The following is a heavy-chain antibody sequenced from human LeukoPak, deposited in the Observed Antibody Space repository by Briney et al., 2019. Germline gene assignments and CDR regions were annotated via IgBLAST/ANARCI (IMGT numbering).Heavy chain of an antibody. CDR3: ARSLGNYDTL. D-gene: IGHD3-9*01. J-gene: IGHJ4*02. V-gene: IGHV3-23*01. Sequence: GGSLRLSCAASGFTFNNYAMTWVRQAPGKGLEWVSSTSDSGDNTYYADSVKGRFTISRDNAKNSLYLQMNSLRAEDTAVYYCARSLGNYDTLWGQGTLVTVSS. CDR1: GFTFNNYA. CDR2: TSDSGDNT.